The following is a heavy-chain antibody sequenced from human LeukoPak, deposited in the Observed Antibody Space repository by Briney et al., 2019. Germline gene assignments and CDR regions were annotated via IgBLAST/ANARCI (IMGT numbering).Heavy chain of an antibody. CDR1: GGSISSSSYY. D-gene: IGHD6-6*01. CDR2: IYYSGST. CDR3: ARPNDGSSSVDY. Sequence: SETLSLTCTVSGGSISSSSYYWGWIRQPPGKGLEWIGSIYYSGSTYYNPSLKSRVTISVDTSKNQFSLKLSSVTAADTAVYYCARPNDGSSSVDYWGQGTLVTVSS. V-gene: IGHV4-39*01. J-gene: IGHJ4*02.